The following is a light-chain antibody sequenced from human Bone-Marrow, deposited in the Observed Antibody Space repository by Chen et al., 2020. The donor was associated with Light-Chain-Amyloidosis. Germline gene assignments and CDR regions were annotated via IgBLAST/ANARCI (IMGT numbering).Light chain of an antibody. CDR3: QSYQGSSQGV. CDR2: EDD. J-gene: IGLJ3*02. V-gene: IGLV6-57*01. Sequence: NFMLTQPHSVSESPGKTVIISCTCSSGSIATNYVQWCQQRPGSSPTTVIYEDDQRPSGVPDRFSGSIDRSSNSASLTISGLKTEDEADYYCQSYQGSSQGVFGGGTKLTVL. CDR1: SGSIATNY.